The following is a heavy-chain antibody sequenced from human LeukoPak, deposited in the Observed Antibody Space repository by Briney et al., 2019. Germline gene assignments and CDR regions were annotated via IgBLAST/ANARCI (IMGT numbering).Heavy chain of an antibody. Sequence: GESLKISCEGSGYSFTSYWIGWVRQMPGKGLEWMGIIYPGDSDTRYSPSFQGQVTISADKSISTAYLQWSSLKASDTAMYYCARIGSSDYYYDSSGYYDYWGQGTLVTVSS. V-gene: IGHV5-51*01. J-gene: IGHJ4*02. CDR2: IYPGDSDT. CDR3: ARIGSSDYYYDSSGYYDY. D-gene: IGHD3-22*01. CDR1: GYSFTSYW.